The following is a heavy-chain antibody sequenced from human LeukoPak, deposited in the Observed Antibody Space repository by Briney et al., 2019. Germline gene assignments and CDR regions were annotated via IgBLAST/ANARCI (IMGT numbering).Heavy chain of an antibody. CDR2: IIPIFGTA. Sequence: SVKVSCKASGGTFSSYAISWVRQAPGQGLEWMGGIIPIFGTANYAQKFQGRVTITTDESTSTAYMELSSLRSEDTAVYYCARAIVVVIARPHAFDIWGQGTMVTVSS. CDR3: ARAIVVVIARPHAFDI. CDR1: GGTFSSYA. V-gene: IGHV1-69*05. D-gene: IGHD2-21*01. J-gene: IGHJ3*02.